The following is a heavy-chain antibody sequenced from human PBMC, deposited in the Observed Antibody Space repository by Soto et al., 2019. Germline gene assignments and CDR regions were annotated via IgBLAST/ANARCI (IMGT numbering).Heavy chain of an antibody. Sequence: GESLKISCKGSGYSFTSYWIGWVRQMPGKGLEWMGIIYPGDSDTRYSPSFQGQVTISADKSISTAYLQWSSLKASDTAMYYCARHYSAAGYYYYYGMDVWGQGTTVTVSS. V-gene: IGHV5-51*01. J-gene: IGHJ6*02. CDR3: ARHYSAAGYYYYYGMDV. CDR1: GYSFTSYW. CDR2: IYPGDSDT. D-gene: IGHD6-13*01.